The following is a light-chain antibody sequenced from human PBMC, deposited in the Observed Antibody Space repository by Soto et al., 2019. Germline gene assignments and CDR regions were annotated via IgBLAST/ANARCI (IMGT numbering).Light chain of an antibody. CDR2: GAS. J-gene: IGKJ1*01. CDR3: QQYDNWPWT. CDR1: QSISDT. Sequence: EIVMTQSPATLSVSPGGRATLSCRASQSISDTLAWYQQKPGQAPRLLIHGASTRAPGFPARFSGSGSGTDFTLTISSLQSEDFAVYYCQQYDNWPWTFGLGTKVEIK. V-gene: IGKV3-15*01.